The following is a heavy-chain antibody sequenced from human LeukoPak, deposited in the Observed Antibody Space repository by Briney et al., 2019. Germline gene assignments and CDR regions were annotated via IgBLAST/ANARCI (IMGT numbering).Heavy chain of an antibody. CDR3: ARAEDIVVVPAAPLYGMDV. CDR1: GFTFSSYS. V-gene: IGHV3-21*01. Sequence: GGSLRLSCAASGFTFSSYSMNWVRQAPGKGLEWVSSISSSSSYIYYADSVKGRFTISRDNAKNSLYLQMNSLRAEDTAVYYCARAEDIVVVPAAPLYGMDVWGRGTTVTVSS. D-gene: IGHD2-2*01. CDR2: ISSSSSYI. J-gene: IGHJ6*02.